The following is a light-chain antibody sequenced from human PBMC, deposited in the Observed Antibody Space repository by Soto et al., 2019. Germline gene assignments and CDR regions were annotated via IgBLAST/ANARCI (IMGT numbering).Light chain of an antibody. CDR3: YATDSSGNYV. V-gene: IGLV3-10*01. Sequence: SYELTQPPSVSVSPGQTARITCSGDVLPKKFAYWYQQKSGQAPVLLMYEDIKRPSGIPERFSGSSSGTMATLTISGARVEDEADYYCYATDSSGNYVFGSGTKGTVL. CDR2: EDI. J-gene: IGLJ1*01. CDR1: VLPKKF.